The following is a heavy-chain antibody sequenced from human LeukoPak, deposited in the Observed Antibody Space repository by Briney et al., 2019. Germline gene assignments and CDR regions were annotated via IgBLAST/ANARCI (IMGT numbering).Heavy chain of an antibody. Sequence: PSETLSLTCTVSGDSISDYYWNWIRQSAGKGLEWIGRIYNRGSNNYNPSLKSQVNMSVDTSKNQSPLKLRAVTAADTAVYYCARGSYDSSGYYYLDCWGGGSLV. CDR1: GDSISDYY. J-gene: IGHJ4*02. CDR3: ARGSYDSSGYYYLDC. CDR2: IYNRGSN. D-gene: IGHD3-22*01. V-gene: IGHV4-4*07.